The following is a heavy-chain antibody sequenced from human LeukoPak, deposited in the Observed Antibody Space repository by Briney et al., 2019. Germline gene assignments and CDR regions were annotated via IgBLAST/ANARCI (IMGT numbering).Heavy chain of an antibody. CDR1: GGSISSYY. Sequence: SETLSLTCTVSGGSISSYYWSWFRQPPGKGLDWIGDIYYSGSTKYNASLKSRVTISLDTTENQFSLRLNSVTAADTAVYYCARHGSFSPFDYWGQGTLVTVSS. J-gene: IGHJ4*02. CDR3: ARHGSFSPFDY. D-gene: IGHD1-26*01. V-gene: IGHV4-59*08. CDR2: IYYSGST.